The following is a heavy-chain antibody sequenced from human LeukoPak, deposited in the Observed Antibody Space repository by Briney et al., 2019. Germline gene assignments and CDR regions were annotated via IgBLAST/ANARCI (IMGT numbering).Heavy chain of an antibody. J-gene: IGHJ4*02. Sequence: SETLSLTCAVYGGSLSGYYWSWIRQPPGKGLEWIGEINHSGSTNYNPSLKSRVTISVDKSKNQFSLKLSSVTAADTAVYYCARHHYYDSSGYYFEASDWGQGTLVTVSS. CDR1: GGSLSGYY. CDR2: INHSGST. V-gene: IGHV4-34*01. CDR3: ARHHYYDSSGYYFEASD. D-gene: IGHD3-22*01.